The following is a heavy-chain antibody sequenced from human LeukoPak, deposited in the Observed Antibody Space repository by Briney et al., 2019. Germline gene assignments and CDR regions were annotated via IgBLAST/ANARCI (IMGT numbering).Heavy chain of an antibody. CDR2: ISSSSSYI. Sequence: PGGSLRLSCAASGFTFSSYSMNWVRQAPGKGLEWVSSISSSSSYIYYADSVKGRFTISRDNAKNSLYLQMNSLRAEDTAVYYCARDRAGYSDAFDIWGQGTMVTVSS. V-gene: IGHV3-21*01. J-gene: IGHJ3*02. D-gene: IGHD6-13*01. CDR3: ARDRAGYSDAFDI. CDR1: GFTFSSYS.